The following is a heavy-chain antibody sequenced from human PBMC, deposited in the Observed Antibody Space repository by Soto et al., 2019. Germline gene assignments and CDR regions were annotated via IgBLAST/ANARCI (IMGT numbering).Heavy chain of an antibody. CDR3: AGGGRSRSKMWGSTWTKDWCFYYGMEV. V-gene: IGHV1-69*06. CDR2: TVPLFDTT. Sequence: QVQLVQSGAEVKKAGSSVKVSCKVSGGTFTNYAYSWVRQAPGQGLEWMGGTVPLFDTTKIAQKFQGRVTITADKSTTTASMELSSLRSEDTAVYYCAGGGRSRSKMWGSTWTKDWCFYYGMEVWGQGTTVTVAS. CDR1: GGTFTNYA. J-gene: IGHJ6*02. D-gene: IGHD6-13*01.